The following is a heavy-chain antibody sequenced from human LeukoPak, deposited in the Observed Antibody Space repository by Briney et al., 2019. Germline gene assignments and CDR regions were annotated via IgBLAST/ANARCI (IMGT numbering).Heavy chain of an antibody. Sequence: ASVKVSCKASGYTFTGYYMHWVRQAPGQGLEWMGWINPNSGGTNYAQKFQGRVTMTSDTSISTAYMELSRLRSDDTAVYYCASLLWSSYYTGYWGQGTLVTVSS. CDR1: GYTFTGYY. V-gene: IGHV1-2*02. D-gene: IGHD3-3*01. CDR3: ASLLWSSYYTGY. CDR2: INPNSGGT. J-gene: IGHJ4*02.